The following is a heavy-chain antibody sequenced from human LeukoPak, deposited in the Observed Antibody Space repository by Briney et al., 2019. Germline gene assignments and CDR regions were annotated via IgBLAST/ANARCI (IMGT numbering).Heavy chain of an antibody. J-gene: IGHJ4*02. CDR1: GGSFSGYY. CDR3: ARGGVTVTHFQAFDY. CDR2: INHSGST. Sequence: ETSETLSLTCAVYGGSFSGYYWSWIRQPPGKGLEWIGEINHSGSTNYNPSLKSRVTISVDTSKNQFSLKLSSVTAADTAVYYCARGGVTVTHFQAFDYWGQGTLVTVSS. V-gene: IGHV4-34*01. D-gene: IGHD4-17*01.